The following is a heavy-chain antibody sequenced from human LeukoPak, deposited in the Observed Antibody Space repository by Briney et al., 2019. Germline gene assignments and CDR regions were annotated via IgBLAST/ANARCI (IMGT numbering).Heavy chain of an antibody. CDR3: ASTLPNSGSYSTFDY. J-gene: IGHJ4*02. Sequence: SETLSLTCTVSGGSISSYYWSWIRQPPGKGLEWIGYIYYSGSTYYNPSLKSRVTISVDTSKNQFSLKLSSVTAADTAVYYCASTLPNSGSYSTFDYWGQGTLVTVSS. D-gene: IGHD1-26*01. CDR1: GGSISSYY. CDR2: IYYSGST. V-gene: IGHV4-59*04.